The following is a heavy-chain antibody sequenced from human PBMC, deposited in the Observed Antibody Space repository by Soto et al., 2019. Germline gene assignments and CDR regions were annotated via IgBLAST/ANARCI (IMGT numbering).Heavy chain of an antibody. V-gene: IGHV3-30*19. D-gene: IGHD2-21*02. J-gene: IGHJ6*02. CDR2: IWYDGSNK. CDR3: ARPMGVSYCGGDCYSYYYYYYGMDV. Sequence: QVQLVESGGGVVQPGRSLRLSCAASGFTFSSYGMHWVRQAPGKGLEWVAVIWYDGSNKYYADSVKGRFTISRDNSKNTLYLQMNSLRAEDTAVYYCARPMGVSYCGGDCYSYYYYYYGMDVWGQGTTVTVSS. CDR1: GFTFSSYG.